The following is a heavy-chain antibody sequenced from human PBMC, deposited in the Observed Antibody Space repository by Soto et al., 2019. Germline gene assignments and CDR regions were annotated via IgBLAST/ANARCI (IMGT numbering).Heavy chain of an antibody. CDR1: AFTFSTYT. V-gene: IGHV3-21*01. CDR3: ARDILSGGAYPDS. J-gene: IGHJ5*01. D-gene: IGHD3-10*01. Sequence: GGSLRLSCAASAFTFSTYTMNWVRQAPGKGREWISSISSGSSYIYYAGSVKGRFTISRDNANNSLFLQMNSMIVADTAAYYCARDILSGGAYPDSWGQGTKVTVSS. CDR2: ISSGSSYI.